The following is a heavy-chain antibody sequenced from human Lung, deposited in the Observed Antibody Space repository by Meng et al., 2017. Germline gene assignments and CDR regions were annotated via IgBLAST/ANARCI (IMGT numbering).Heavy chain of an antibody. V-gene: IGHV1-69*05. CDR2: INAVFGTT. Sequence: SVKVSCKALGGIFSNYVIGWVRQAPGQGLEWMGGINAVFGTTNYAQKFQGRVTITTDESTSTVYMELTRLTSEDTAVYFCARKAGNYISTTCYSLDYWGQGTLVTVSS. D-gene: IGHD2-2*01. J-gene: IGHJ4*02. CDR1: GGIFSNYV. CDR3: ARKAGNYISTTCYSLDY.